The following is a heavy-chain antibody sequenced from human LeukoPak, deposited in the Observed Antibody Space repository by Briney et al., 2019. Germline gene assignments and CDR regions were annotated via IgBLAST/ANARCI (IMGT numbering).Heavy chain of an antibody. J-gene: IGHJ6*03. V-gene: IGHV4-34*01. D-gene: IGHD4-11*01. CDR2: INHSGST. CDR1: GGSFSGYY. CDR3: ARRYSNYSYYYYYYMDX. Sequence: SETLSLTCAVYGGSFSGYYWSWIRQPPGKGLEWIGEINHSGSTNYNPSLKSRVTISVDTSKNQFSLKLSSVTAADTAVYYCARRYSNYSYYYYYYMDXXXKGTTVTVSS.